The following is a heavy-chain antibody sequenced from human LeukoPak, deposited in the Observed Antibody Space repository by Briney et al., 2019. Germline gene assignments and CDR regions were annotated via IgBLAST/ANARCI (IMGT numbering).Heavy chain of an antibody. CDR2: IYHSGST. D-gene: IGHD6-19*01. CDR1: GGSISSGGYY. V-gene: IGHV4-30-2*01. J-gene: IGHJ5*02. Sequence: SQTLSLTCTVSGGSISSGGYYWSWIRQPPGKGLEWIGYIYHSGSTYCNPSLKSRVTISVDRSKNQFSLKLSSVTAADTAVYYCARDLAAVAGWFDPWGQGTLVTVSS. CDR3: ARDLAAVAGWFDP.